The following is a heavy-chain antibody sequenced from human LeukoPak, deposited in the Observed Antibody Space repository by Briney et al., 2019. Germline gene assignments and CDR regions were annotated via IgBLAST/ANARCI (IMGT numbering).Heavy chain of an antibody. J-gene: IGHJ4*02. CDR1: GFTFSSYS. V-gene: IGHV3-48*01. Sequence: GGSLRLSCAASGFTFSSYSMNWVRQAPGKGLEWVSYISSGGSTKYYTDSVKGRFTISRDNAKNSLYLQMNSLRAEDTAVYYCARDGNYDSSGYHDYWGQGTLVTVSS. D-gene: IGHD3-22*01. CDR2: ISSGGSTK. CDR3: ARDGNYDSSGYHDY.